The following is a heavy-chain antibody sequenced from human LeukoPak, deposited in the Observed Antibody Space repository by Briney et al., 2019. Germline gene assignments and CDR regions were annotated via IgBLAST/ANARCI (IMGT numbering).Heavy chain of an antibody. Sequence: GGSLRLSCAASGFTFSSYAMSWVREAPGKGLEWVSAISGSGGSTYYADSVKGRFTISRDNSKNTLYLQMNSLRAEDTAVYYCAKDPGNLWSKPYFDYWGQGTLVTVSS. CDR3: AKDPGNLWSKPYFDY. CDR2: ISGSGGST. V-gene: IGHV3-23*01. CDR1: GFTFSSYA. D-gene: IGHD3-10*01. J-gene: IGHJ4*02.